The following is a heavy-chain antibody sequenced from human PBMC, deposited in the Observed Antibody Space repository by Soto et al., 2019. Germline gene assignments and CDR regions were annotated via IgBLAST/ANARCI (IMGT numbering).Heavy chain of an antibody. CDR3: ARRFGYSGSVSHYTATLYYNGMDV. Sequence: ASVKVSCKASGYTFTSYGISWVRQAPGQGLEWMGWISAYNGNTNYAQKLQGRVTMTTDTSTSTAYMELRSLRSDDTAVYYCARRFGYSGSVSHYTATLYYNGMDVCDQVPTITVSS. J-gene: IGHJ6*02. CDR1: GYTFTSYG. D-gene: IGHD3-10*01. CDR2: ISAYNGNT. V-gene: IGHV1-18*01.